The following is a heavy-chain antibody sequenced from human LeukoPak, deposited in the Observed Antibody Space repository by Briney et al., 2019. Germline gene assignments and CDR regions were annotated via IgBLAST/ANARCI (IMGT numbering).Heavy chain of an antibody. J-gene: IGHJ4*02. CDR3: ARGPHDYRDLYYFDF. D-gene: IGHD4-17*01. CDR2: ISHDGSNK. CDR1: GFTFTSYA. V-gene: IGHV3-30-3*01. Sequence: GSLRLSCAASGFTFTSYAMHWVRQAPGKGLEWVAVISHDGSNKYHADSVKGRFTISRDNSKNTLYLQMNSLRAEDTAVYFCARGPHDYRDLYYFDFWGQGTLVTVSS.